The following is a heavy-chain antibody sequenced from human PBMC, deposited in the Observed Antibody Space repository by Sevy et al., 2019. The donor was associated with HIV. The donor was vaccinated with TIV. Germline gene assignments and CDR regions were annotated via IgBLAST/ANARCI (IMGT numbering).Heavy chain of an antibody. D-gene: IGHD3-16*01. V-gene: IGHV3-7*01. Sequence: GGSLRLSCAASGFTFDTYWMQWVRQAPGKGLEWVANIRQDGGEIYYSDSVKGRFTISRDNAKESLFLQMTNLKVEDSGIYYCARRFFDVWGRGVLVTVSS. CDR2: IRQDGGEI. CDR3: ARRFFDV. J-gene: IGHJ4*02. CDR1: GFTFDTYW.